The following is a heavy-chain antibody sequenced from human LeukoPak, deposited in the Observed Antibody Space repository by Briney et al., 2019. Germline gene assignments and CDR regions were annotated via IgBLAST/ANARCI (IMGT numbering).Heavy chain of an antibody. Sequence: ASVKVSCKASGYTFTGYYIHWVRQVPGQGLEWMGWINPKSGGTNYAQKFQGRVTMTGDTSISTAYTELSRLRSDDTAVYYCAREDRQQLDRRGWFDPWGQGTLVTVSS. J-gene: IGHJ5*02. CDR2: INPKSGGT. CDR3: AREDRQQLDRRGWFDP. D-gene: IGHD6-13*01. CDR1: GYTFTGYY. V-gene: IGHV1-2*02.